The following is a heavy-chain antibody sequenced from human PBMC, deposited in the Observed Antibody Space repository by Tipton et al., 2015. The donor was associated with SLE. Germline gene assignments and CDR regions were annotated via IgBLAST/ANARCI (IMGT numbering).Heavy chain of an antibody. D-gene: IGHD6-13*01. CDR2: VFYSGTT. Sequence: TLSLTCSVSGGSISNYYWSWIRQPPGKGLEWIGYVFYSGTTDYNPSLKSRVSISVDTSKNQFSLKLISVTAADTAVYYCARQGIMASAGLGYWGQGTLVTVSS. CDR1: GGSISNYY. J-gene: IGHJ4*02. CDR3: ARQGIMASAGLGY. V-gene: IGHV4-59*08.